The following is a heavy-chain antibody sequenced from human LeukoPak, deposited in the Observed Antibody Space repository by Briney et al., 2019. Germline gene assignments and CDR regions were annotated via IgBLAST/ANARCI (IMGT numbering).Heavy chain of an antibody. D-gene: IGHD6-19*01. Sequence: GGSLRLSCAASGSTFGSYAMSWVRQAPGKGLEWVSAIIGSGGSTYYTDSVKGRFAISRDNSKNTLYLQMSSLRAEDTAVYYCAKKKSPVAGPDAFDIWGQGTMVTVSS. V-gene: IGHV3-23*01. CDR1: GSTFGSYA. CDR2: IIGSGGST. CDR3: AKKKSPVAGPDAFDI. J-gene: IGHJ3*02.